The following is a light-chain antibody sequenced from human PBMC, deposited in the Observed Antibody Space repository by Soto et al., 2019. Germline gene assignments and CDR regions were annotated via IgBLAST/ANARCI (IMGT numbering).Light chain of an antibody. V-gene: IGLV3-21*01. CDR3: QLWDSNTDHQV. CDR1: NIGSET. J-gene: IGLJ2*01. Sequence: VLTQPPSVSVAPGQTANIACGGTNIGSETVHWYQQKSGQAPVLVLYYNGDRPSGIPERFSGSNSGNTATLTISRVEAGDEADYYCQLWDSNTDHQVFGGGTQLTVL. CDR2: YNG.